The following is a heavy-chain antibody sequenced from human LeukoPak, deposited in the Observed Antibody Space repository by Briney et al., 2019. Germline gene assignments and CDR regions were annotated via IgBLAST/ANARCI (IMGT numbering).Heavy chain of an antibody. CDR1: GFTFSSYA. Sequence: PGGSLRLSCAASGFTFSSYAMSWVRQAPGKGLEWVSAISGSGGSTYYADSVKGRFTISRDNSKNTLYLQMNSLRAEGTAVYYCAKDPGCSSTSCYKDGAFDIWGQGTMVTVSS. D-gene: IGHD2-2*02. CDR3: AKDPGCSSTSCYKDGAFDI. CDR2: ISGSGGST. V-gene: IGHV3-23*01. J-gene: IGHJ3*02.